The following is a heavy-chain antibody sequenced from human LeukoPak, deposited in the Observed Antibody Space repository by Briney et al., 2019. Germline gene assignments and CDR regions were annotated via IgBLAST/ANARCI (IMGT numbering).Heavy chain of an antibody. J-gene: IGHJ4*02. CDR2: IYSGGST. Sequence: GGSLRLSCAASGFTVSSNYMSWVRQAPGKGLEWVSVIYSGGSTYYADSVKGRFTISRDNSKNTLYLQMNSLRAEDTAVYYCARVPVGVGVDYWGQGTLVTVSS. D-gene: IGHD3-16*01. V-gene: IGHV3-53*01. CDR3: ARVPVGVGVDY. CDR1: GFTVSSNY.